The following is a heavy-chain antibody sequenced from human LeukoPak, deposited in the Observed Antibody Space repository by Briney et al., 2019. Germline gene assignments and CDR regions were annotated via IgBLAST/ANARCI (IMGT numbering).Heavy chain of an antibody. CDR1: GFNFGGFW. CDR3: ASHRDYYGSGSYGVGPYYYYGMDV. Sequence: GESLRLSCAASGFNFGGFWMNWVRQAPGKGLEWVANINGDGSVKNYGASVRGRFTISRDNSKNSLYLQMNSLRADDTAVYYCASHRDYYGSGSYGVGPYYYYGMDVWGQGTTVTVSS. CDR2: INGDGSVK. D-gene: IGHD3-10*01. J-gene: IGHJ6*02. V-gene: IGHV3-7*01.